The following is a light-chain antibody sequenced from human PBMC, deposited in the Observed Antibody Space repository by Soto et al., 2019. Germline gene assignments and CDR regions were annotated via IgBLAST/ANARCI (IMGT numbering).Light chain of an antibody. J-gene: IGLJ2*01. Sequence: QSVLTQSPSVSGVPGQRVTISCTGSSSNIGSGYDVHWYQQVPGTAPKLLIYNNVNRPSGVPDRFSGSKSGASASLVITDLQAEDDANYYCQSYDRSLSGSVFGGGTKVTVL. CDR1: SSNIGSGYD. CDR3: QSYDRSLSGSV. V-gene: IGLV1-40*01. CDR2: NNV.